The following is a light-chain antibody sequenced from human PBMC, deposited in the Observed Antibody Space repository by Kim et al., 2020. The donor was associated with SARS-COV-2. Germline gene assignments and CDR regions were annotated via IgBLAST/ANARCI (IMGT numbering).Light chain of an antibody. J-gene: IGLJ3*02. CDR2: STN. CDR1: SGSVATSSY. Sequence: GATVTLTCGLSSGSVATSSYPTWYQQTPGQPPRTLIYSTNIRSSGVPDRFSGSILGNKAALTITGAQADDESEYYCVLYVGSGISVFGGGTKLTVL. CDR3: VLYVGSGISV. V-gene: IGLV8-61*01.